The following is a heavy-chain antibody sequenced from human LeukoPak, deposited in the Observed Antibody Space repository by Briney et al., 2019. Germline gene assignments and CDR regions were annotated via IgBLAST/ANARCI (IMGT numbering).Heavy chain of an antibody. CDR3: ARVVGATHFDY. Sequence: SETLSLTCAVYGGSFSDYYWTWIRQPPGKGLEWIGYIYYSGSTNYNPSLKSRVTISVDTSKNQFSLKLSSVTAADTAMYYCARVVGATHFDYWGQGTLVTVSS. CDR2: IYYSGST. J-gene: IGHJ4*02. CDR1: GGSFSDYY. V-gene: IGHV4-59*01. D-gene: IGHD1-26*01.